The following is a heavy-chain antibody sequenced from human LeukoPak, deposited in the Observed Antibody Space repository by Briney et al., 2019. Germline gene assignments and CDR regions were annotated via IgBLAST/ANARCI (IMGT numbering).Heavy chain of an antibody. V-gene: IGHV3-23*01. CDR1: GFTFSSSA. Sequence: GGSLRLSCAASGFTFSSSAMSWVRQAPGKGLEWVSAIIGSGGRTDYADSVKGRFTISRDNSKNTVYLQMNRLRAEDTSLYYCAKVYYDILTGYLWYFDYWGQGTLVTVSS. D-gene: IGHD3-9*01. CDR2: IIGSGGRT. J-gene: IGHJ4*02. CDR3: AKVYYDILTGYLWYFDY.